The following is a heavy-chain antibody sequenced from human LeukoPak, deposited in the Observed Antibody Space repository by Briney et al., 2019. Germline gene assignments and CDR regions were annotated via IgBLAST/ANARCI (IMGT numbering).Heavy chain of an antibody. CDR2: IIPIFGTI. CDR3: AFPDGDYYDRRGAFRI. J-gene: IGHJ4*02. D-gene: IGHD3-22*01. CDR1: GGTFSTYT. V-gene: IGHV1-69*13. Sequence: SVKVSCKASGGTFSTYTFSWVRRAPGQGLEWMGGIIPIFGTINYAQKFQGRVTITADEFASTAYMELSNLRSGDTAMYYCAFPDGDYYDRRGAFRIWGQGTLVTVSS.